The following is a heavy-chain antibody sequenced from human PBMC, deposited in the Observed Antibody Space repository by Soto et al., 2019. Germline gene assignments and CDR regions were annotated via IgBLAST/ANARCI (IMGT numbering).Heavy chain of an antibody. CDR2: IYYSGNT. Sequence: QLQLQESGPGLVKPSETLSLTCSVSGGSISSGTYYWAGIRQPPGKGLEWIGSIYYSGNTFYNSSLQSRVIIFVATSKNQFSLKLSSVTAADTAVYFCSRPHCSNGVCYFMDAFEIWGQGTMVTVSS. CDR1: GGSISSGTYY. CDR3: SRPHCSNGVCYFMDAFEI. J-gene: IGHJ3*02. D-gene: IGHD2-8*01. V-gene: IGHV4-39*01.